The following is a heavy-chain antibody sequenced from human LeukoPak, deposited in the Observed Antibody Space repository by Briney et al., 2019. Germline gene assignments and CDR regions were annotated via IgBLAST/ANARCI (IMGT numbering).Heavy chain of an antibody. V-gene: IGHV4-38-2*02. D-gene: IGHD2-21*02. CDR1: GYPISSGYY. CDR2: IYHRGST. Sequence: PSETLSLTCTVSGYPISSGYYWGWIRQPPGKGLEWIGGIYHRGSTYYNPSLKSRVTISVDTSKNQFSLKLNSVTAADTAVYYCARYRNCGSDCYDAFDIWGQGTMVTVSS. CDR3: ARYRNCGSDCYDAFDI. J-gene: IGHJ3*02.